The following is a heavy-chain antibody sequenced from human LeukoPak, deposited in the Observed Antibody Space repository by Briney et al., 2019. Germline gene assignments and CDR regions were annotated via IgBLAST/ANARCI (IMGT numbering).Heavy chain of an antibody. CDR1: GFTFSSYA. J-gene: IGHJ4*02. V-gene: IGHV3-30-3*01. CDR3: ARDYSGYSNY. D-gene: IGHD4-11*01. Sequence: GGSLRLSCAASGFTFSSYAMHWVRQAPGKGLEWVAVISYDGSNKYYADSVKGRFTISRDNSKNTLYLQMNSLRAEDTAVYYCARDYSGYSNYWGQGALVTVSS. CDR2: ISYDGSNK.